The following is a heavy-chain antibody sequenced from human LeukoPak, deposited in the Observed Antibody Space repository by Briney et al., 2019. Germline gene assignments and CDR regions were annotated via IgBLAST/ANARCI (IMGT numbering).Heavy chain of an antibody. CDR1: GGSISSGGYY. J-gene: IGHJ3*02. CDR2: IYYSGST. V-gene: IGHV4-31*03. Sequence: TLSLTCTVSGGSISSGGYYWSWIRQHPGKGLEWIGYIYYSGSTYYNPSLKSRVTISVDTSKNQFSLKLSSATAADTAVYYCARAPGGDYKIHAFDIWGQGTMVTVSS. CDR3: ARAPGGDYKIHAFDI. D-gene: IGHD4-17*01.